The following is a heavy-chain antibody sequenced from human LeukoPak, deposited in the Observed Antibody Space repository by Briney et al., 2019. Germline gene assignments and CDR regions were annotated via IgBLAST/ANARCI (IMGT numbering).Heavy chain of an antibody. D-gene: IGHD2-2*01. CDR2: IYYSGST. CDR1: GGSISSSSYY. J-gene: IGHJ5*02. CDR3: ARVVVVPAAIVQDWFDP. Sequence: SETLSLTCTVSGGSISSSSYYWGWIRQPPGNGLEWIGSIYYSGSTYYNPSLKSRVTISVDTSKNQFSLKLSSVTAADTAVYYCARVVVVPAAIVQDWFDPWGQGTLVTVSS. V-gene: IGHV4-39*07.